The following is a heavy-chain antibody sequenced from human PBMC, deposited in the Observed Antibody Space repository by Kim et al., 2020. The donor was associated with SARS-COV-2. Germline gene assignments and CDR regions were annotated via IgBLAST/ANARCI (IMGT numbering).Heavy chain of an antibody. Sequence: SGPTLVNPTQTLTLTCTFSGFSLSTSGMCVSWIRQPPGKALEWLALIDWDDDKYYSTSLKTRLTISKDTSKNQVVLTMTNMDPVDTATYYCARAYYGDYTRYWYFDLWGRGTLVTVSS. J-gene: IGHJ2*01. D-gene: IGHD4-17*01. V-gene: IGHV2-70*01. CDR2: IDWDDDK. CDR1: GFSLSTSGMC. CDR3: ARAYYGDYTRYWYFDL.